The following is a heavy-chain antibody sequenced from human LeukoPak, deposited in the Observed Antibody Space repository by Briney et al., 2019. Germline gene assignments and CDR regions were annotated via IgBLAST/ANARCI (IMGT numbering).Heavy chain of an antibody. V-gene: IGHV3-74*01. CDR3: ARSGRGGAFDI. J-gene: IGHJ3*02. Sequence: QPGGSLRLSCAASELSVSTNCITWVRQAPGKGLEWVSRIYSDGSRTTYADSVKGRFTISGDNAKNTLYLQMNSLRAEDTAVYYCARSGRGGAFDIWGHGTMVTVSS. D-gene: IGHD1-26*01. CDR2: IYSDGSRT. CDR1: ELSVSTNC.